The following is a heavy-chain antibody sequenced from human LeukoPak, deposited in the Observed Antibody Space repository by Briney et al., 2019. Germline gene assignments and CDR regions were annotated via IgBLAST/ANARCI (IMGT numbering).Heavy chain of an antibody. J-gene: IGHJ3*02. CDR2: INPNSGGT. CDR1: GYTFTSYG. Sequence: GASVKVSCKASGYTFTSYGITWVRQAPGQGLEWMGWINPNSGGTNYAQKFQGRVTMTRDTSISTAYMELSRLRSDDTAVYYCARDHPEWELLFINSGDAFDIWGQGTMVTVSS. V-gene: IGHV1-2*02. D-gene: IGHD1-26*01. CDR3: ARDHPEWELLFINSGDAFDI.